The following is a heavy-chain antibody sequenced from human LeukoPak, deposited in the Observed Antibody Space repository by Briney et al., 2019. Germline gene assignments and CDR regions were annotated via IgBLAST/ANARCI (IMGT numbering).Heavy chain of an antibody. D-gene: IGHD2-2*01. CDR3: ARVVVVTYGMDV. J-gene: IGHJ6*02. V-gene: IGHV3-20*01. CDR1: GFTFDDYG. CDR2: INWNGGST. Sequence: GGSLRLSCAASGFTFDDYGMSWVRQAPGKGLEWVSGINWNGGSTGYADSVKGRFTISRDNAKNSLYLQMYSLRAEDTALYHCARVVVVTYGMDVWGQGTTVTVSS.